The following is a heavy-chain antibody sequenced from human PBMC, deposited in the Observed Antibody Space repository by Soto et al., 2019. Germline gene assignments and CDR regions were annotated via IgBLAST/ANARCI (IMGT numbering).Heavy chain of an antibody. CDR2: ISYDGSNK. CDR3: ARWRRSGMYAFDI. J-gene: IGHJ3*02. V-gene: IGHV3-30-3*01. D-gene: IGHD3-3*01. Sequence: QVQLVESGGGVVQPGRSLRLSCAASGFTFSSYAMHWVRQAPGKGLEWVAVISYDGSNKYYADSVKGRFTISRDNSKNPLYLQMNSLRAEDTAVYYCARWRRSGMYAFDIWGQGTMVTVSS. CDR1: GFTFSSYA.